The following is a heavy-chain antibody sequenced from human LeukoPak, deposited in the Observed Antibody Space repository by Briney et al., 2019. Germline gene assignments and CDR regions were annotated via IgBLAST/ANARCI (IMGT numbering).Heavy chain of an antibody. J-gene: IGHJ4*02. V-gene: IGHV1-46*01. CDR2: INARGGST. Sequence: ASVKVSCKASGYTFTSYYMHWVRQAPGQGLEWMGIINARGGSTTYAQKFQGRVTMTRETSTNTIYMELSSLRSEDTAVYYCASPRITGTTFAFDYWGQGTLVTVSS. D-gene: IGHD1-20*01. CDR3: ASPRITGTTFAFDY. CDR1: GYTFTSYY.